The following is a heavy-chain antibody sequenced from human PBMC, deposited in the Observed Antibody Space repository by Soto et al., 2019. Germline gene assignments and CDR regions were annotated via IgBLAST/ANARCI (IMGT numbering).Heavy chain of an antibody. D-gene: IGHD4-4*01. V-gene: IGHV3-53*01. CDR2: IYSGGST. CDR3: ARGLTTVTRDYYYGMDV. Sequence: GGSLRLSCAASGFTVSSNYMSWVRQAPGKGLEWVSVIYSGGSTYYADSVKGRFTISRDNSKNTLYLQMNSLRAEDTAVYYCARGLTTVTRDYYYGMDVWGQGTTVTVSS. CDR1: GFTVSSNY. J-gene: IGHJ6*02.